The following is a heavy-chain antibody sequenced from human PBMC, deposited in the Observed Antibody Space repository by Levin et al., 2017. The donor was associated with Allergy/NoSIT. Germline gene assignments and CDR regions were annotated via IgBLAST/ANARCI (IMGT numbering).Heavy chain of an antibody. CDR1: GYTFTGYY. V-gene: IGHV1-2*06. J-gene: IGHJ4*02. D-gene: IGHD4-17*01. Sequence: GESLKISCKASGYTFTGYYMHWVRQAPGQGLEWMGRINPNSGGTNYAQKFQGRVTMTRDTSISTAYMELSRLRSDDTAVYYCARGTGTVTSHLSYWGQGTLVTVSS. CDR3: ARGTGTVTSHLSY. CDR2: INPNSGGT.